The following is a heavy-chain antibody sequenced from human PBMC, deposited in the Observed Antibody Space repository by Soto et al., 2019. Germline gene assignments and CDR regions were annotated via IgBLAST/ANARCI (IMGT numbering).Heavy chain of an antibody. D-gene: IGHD2-2*01. V-gene: IGHV3-23*01. CDR2: ISTSAGST. J-gene: IGHJ4*02. CDR3: AQVVGDFGSSFDC. Sequence: EVQLLESGGGLVQPGGSLRLSCAVSGFIFSSYVMSWVRQAPGKGLEWVSIISTSAGSTHYADSVKGRFTISRDNSKNTLYLQMNSLGAEDTAVYYCAQVVGDFGSSFDCWGQGTLVTVSS. CDR1: GFIFSSYV.